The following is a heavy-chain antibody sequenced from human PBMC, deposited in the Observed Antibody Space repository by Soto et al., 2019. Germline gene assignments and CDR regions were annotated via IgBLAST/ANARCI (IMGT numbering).Heavy chain of an antibody. CDR1: GGSISSSDYY. J-gene: IGHJ4*02. CDR2: IYYSGST. Sequence: PSETLSLTCNVSGGSISSSDYYWGWIRQPPGKGLEWIGQIYYSGSTYYNPSLKSRVTMSVDTSKNQFSLKLSSVTAADTAVYYCARVEGIAVAGTYNYWGQGTLVTVSS. CDR3: ARVEGIAVAGTYNY. V-gene: IGHV4-39*01. D-gene: IGHD6-19*01.